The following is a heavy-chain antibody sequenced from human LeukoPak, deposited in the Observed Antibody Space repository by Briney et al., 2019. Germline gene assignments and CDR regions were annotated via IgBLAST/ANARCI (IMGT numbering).Heavy chain of an antibody. J-gene: IGHJ5*02. CDR3: ARLWLGIGWRSNWFDP. CDR1: GGSISSSSYY. Sequence: SETLSLTCTVSGGSISSSSYYRGWIRQPPGKGLEWIGSIYYSGSTYYSPSLKSRVTISVDTSKNQFSLKLSSVIAADTAVYYCARLWLGIGWRSNWFDPWGQGTLVTVSS. CDR2: IYYSGST. V-gene: IGHV4-39*07. D-gene: IGHD6-19*01.